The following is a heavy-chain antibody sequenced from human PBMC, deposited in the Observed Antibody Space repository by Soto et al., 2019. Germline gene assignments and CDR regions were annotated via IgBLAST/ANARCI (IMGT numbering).Heavy chain of an antibody. V-gene: IGHV3-30*18. D-gene: IGHD5-18*01. Sequence: LRLSCAASGFTFSSYGMHWVRQAPGKGLEWVAVISYDGSNKYYADSVKGRFTISRDNSKNTLYLQMNSLRAEDTAVYYCAKDTAMVFYYYGMDVWGQGTTVTVSS. CDR2: ISYDGSNK. CDR3: AKDTAMVFYYYGMDV. J-gene: IGHJ6*02. CDR1: GFTFSSYG.